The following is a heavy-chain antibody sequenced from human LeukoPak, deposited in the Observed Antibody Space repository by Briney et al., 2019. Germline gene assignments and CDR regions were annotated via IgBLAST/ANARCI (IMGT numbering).Heavy chain of an antibody. V-gene: IGHV1-2*02. CDR3: ARVQVGSYYYGSGSYIMEPFDC. Sequence: GASVKVSCKASGYTFTGYYMHWVRQAPGQGLEWMGWINPNSGGTNYAQKFQGRVTMTRDTSISTAYMELSRLRSDDTAVYSCARVQVGSYYYGSGSYIMEPFDCWGQGTLVTVSS. D-gene: IGHD3-10*01. J-gene: IGHJ4*02. CDR1: GYTFTGYY. CDR2: INPNSGGT.